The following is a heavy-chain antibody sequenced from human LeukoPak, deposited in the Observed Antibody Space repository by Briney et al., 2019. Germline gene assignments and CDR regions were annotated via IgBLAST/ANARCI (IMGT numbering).Heavy chain of an antibody. CDR2: INAGNGNT. V-gene: IGHV1-3*01. Sequence: ASVKVSCKASGYTFTSYAMHWVRQAPGQRLEWMGWINAGNGNTKYSQKFQGRVTITRDTSASTAYMELSSLRSEDTAVYYCARDRLTVTAHDYWGQGTLVTVSS. CDR3: ARDRLTVTAHDY. D-gene: IGHD4-11*01. CDR1: GYTFTSYA. J-gene: IGHJ4*02.